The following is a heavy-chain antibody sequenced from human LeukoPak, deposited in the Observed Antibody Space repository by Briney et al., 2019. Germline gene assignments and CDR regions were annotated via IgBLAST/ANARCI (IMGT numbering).Heavy chain of an antibody. CDR1: GFTFRSCS. D-gene: IGHD3-22*01. Sequence: PGGSLRLSCAASGFTFRSCSMNWVRQAPGKGLEWVSSISSSSSYIYYADSVKGRFTISRDNAKNSLYPQMNSLRAEDTAVYYCAREWSYYDSSGYYSTPFDYWGQGTLVTVSS. CDR3: AREWSYYDSSGYYSTPFDY. CDR2: ISSSSSYI. V-gene: IGHV3-21*01. J-gene: IGHJ4*02.